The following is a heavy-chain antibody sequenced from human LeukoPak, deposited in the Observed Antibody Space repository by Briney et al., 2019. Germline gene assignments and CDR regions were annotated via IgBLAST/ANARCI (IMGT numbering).Heavy chain of an antibody. CDR1: GVSISSSNW. J-gene: IGHJ6*02. CDR2: IYHSGST. Sequence: SETLSLTCAVSGVSISSSNWWSWVRQPPGKGLEWIGEIYHSGSTNYNPSLKSRVTISVDKSKNQFSLKLSSVTAADTAVYCCARSIYYGSMHYGMDVWGQGTTVTVSS. D-gene: IGHD3-10*01. V-gene: IGHV4-4*01. CDR3: ARSIYYGSMHYGMDV.